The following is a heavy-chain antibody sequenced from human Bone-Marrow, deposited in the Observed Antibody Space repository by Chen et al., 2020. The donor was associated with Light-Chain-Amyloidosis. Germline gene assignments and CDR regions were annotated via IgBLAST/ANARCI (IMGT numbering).Heavy chain of an antibody. V-gene: IGHV4-39*07. D-gene: IGHD3-3*01. J-gene: IGHJ4*02. CDR1: GVSTITSREYY. Sequence: QLQESGPGLLEPSKTLSLTCTVSGVSTITSREYYWGWMRQTPGKGLEWIGSIYYSGSTYYNPSLKSRVTISVDTSKNQFSLKLSSVTAADTAVYYCARATATYYDFWSGYYSFDYWGQGTLVTVSS. CDR3: ARATATYYDFWSGYYSFDY. CDR2: IYYSGST.